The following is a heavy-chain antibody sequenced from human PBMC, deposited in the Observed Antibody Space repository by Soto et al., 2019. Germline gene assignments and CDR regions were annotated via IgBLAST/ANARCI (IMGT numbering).Heavy chain of an antibody. V-gene: IGHV4-31*03. CDR2: ISHSGST. CDR1: GYDINSGGFT. J-gene: IGHJ6*02. CDR3: ATIGVSGYLAV. D-gene: IGHD3-16*02. Sequence: PSETLSLTCSFSGYDINSGGFTWTWIRQHAGKGLEWLGYISHSGSTDYNPSLKSRLSISGDTSKNHFSLTLTSVTAADAAVYYCATIGVSGYLAVWGQGTTVTVSS.